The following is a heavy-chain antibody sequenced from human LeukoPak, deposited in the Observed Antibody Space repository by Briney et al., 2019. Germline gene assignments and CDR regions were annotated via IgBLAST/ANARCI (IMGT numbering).Heavy chain of an antibody. CDR2: INPNSGGT. Sequence: ASVKVSCKASGYTFTGYYMHWVRQAPGQGLEWMGWINPNSGGTNYAQKFQGRVTVTRDTSISTAYMELSRLRSDDTAVYYCAREARWELRNFDYWGQGTLVTVSS. J-gene: IGHJ4*02. D-gene: IGHD1-26*01. CDR1: GYTFTGYY. V-gene: IGHV1-2*02. CDR3: AREARWELRNFDY.